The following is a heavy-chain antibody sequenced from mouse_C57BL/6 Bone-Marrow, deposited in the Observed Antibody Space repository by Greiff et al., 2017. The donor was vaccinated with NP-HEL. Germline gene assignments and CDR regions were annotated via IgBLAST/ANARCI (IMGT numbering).Heavy chain of an antibody. CDR2: IWGGGST. CDR3: AKHEAAQGYYYAMDY. CDR1: GFSLTSYG. J-gene: IGHJ4*01. D-gene: IGHD3-2*02. V-gene: IGHV2-9*01. Sequence: VQLQQSGPGLVAPSQSLSITCTVSGFSLTSYGVDWVRQPPGKGLEWLGVIWGGGSTNYNSALMARLGIRKDNSKSQVFLKMNSLQTDDTAMYYCAKHEAAQGYYYAMDYWGQGTSVTVSS.